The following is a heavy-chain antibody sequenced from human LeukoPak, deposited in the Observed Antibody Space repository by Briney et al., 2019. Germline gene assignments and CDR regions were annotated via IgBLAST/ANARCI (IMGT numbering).Heavy chain of an antibody. D-gene: IGHD3-10*01. Sequence: GGSLRLSCAASGFTFSSYSMNWVRQAPGKGLEWVSAISGSGGSTYYADSVKGRFTISRDNSKNSLFLQMNSLRAEDTAVYSCARVGGSGSYYLDYWGQGTLVTVSS. CDR1: GFTFSSYS. CDR3: ARVGGSGSYYLDY. CDR2: ISGSGGST. V-gene: IGHV3-23*01. J-gene: IGHJ4*02.